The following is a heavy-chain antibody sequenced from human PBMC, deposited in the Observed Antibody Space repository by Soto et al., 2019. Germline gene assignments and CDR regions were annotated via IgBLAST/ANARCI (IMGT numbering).Heavy chain of an antibody. D-gene: IGHD3-3*01. CDR2: ISSTGGST. J-gene: IGHJ6*02. Sequence: PGGSLRLSCAASRFTFSNYAMSWVRQAPGKGLEWVSGISSTGGSTYYADSVKGRFTISRDNSKNTLDLQMSSLRAEDTAIYYCARAHDYDFWSGFLFYGMGVWGQGTTVTVSS. CDR1: RFTFSNYA. V-gene: IGHV3-23*01. CDR3: ARAHDYDFWSGFLFYGMGV.